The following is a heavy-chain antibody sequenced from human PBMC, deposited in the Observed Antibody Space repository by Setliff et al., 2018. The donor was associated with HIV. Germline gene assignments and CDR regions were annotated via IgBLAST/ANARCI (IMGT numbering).Heavy chain of an antibody. CDR1: GYSFTSYG. CDR2: ISPYNDNT. V-gene: IGHV1-18*01. D-gene: IGHD2-2*01. Sequence: EASVKVSCKASGYSFTSYGVSWVRQAPGQGLEWMAWISPYNDNTDYARKFQGRITVTTDTSTSTVYMELRSLRSKDTAVYNCATRKDIVVVPAAPGDYYYMDVWGKGTTVTSP. J-gene: IGHJ6*03. CDR3: ATRKDIVVVPAAPGDYYYMDV.